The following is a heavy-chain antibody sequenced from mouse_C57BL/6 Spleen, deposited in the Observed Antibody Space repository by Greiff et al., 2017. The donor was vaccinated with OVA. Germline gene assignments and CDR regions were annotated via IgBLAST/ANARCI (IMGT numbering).Heavy chain of an antibody. V-gene: IGHV5-9*01. CDR2: ISGGGGST. CDR3: ARHRAVYYFDY. CDR1: GFTFSSST. J-gene: IGHJ2*01. D-gene: IGHD3-3*01. Sequence: DVLLVESGGGLVKPGGSLKLSCAASGFTFSSSTMSWVRQTPEKRLEWVATISGGGGSTYYPGSVKGRFTISRDNAKNTLYLQMSSLRSEDTAFYYCARHRAVYYFDYWGQGTTLTVSS.